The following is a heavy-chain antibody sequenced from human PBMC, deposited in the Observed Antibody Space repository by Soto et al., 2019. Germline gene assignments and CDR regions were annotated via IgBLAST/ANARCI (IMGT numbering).Heavy chain of an antibody. CDR3: AIRAGYYDSSGYFVY. J-gene: IGHJ4*02. D-gene: IGHD3-22*01. V-gene: IGHV3-74*01. Sequence: GGSLRLSCAASGFTFSSYWMHWVRQAPGKGLVWVSRINSDGSSTSYADTVKGRFTISRDNAKNTLYLQINSLRAEDTAVYYCAIRAGYYDSSGYFVYWGQGTLVTVS. CDR1: GFTFSSYW. CDR2: INSDGSST.